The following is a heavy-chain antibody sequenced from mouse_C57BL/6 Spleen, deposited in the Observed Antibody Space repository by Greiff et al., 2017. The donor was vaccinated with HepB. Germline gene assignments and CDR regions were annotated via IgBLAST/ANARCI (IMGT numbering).Heavy chain of an antibody. CDR2: INPNNGGT. J-gene: IGHJ4*01. CDR1: GYTFTDYN. V-gene: IGHV1-18*01. Sequence: VQLQQSGPELVKPGASVKIPCKASGYTFTDYNMDWVKQSHGKSLEWIGDINPNNGGTIYNQKFKGKATLTVDKSSSTAYMELRSLTSEDTAVYYCARGATDYYGSSYYAMDYWGQGTSVTVSS. D-gene: IGHD1-1*01. CDR3: ARGATDYYGSSYYAMDY.